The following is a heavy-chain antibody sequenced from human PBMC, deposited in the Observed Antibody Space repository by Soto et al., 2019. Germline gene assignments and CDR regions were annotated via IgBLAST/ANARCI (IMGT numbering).Heavy chain of an antibody. J-gene: IGHJ4*02. D-gene: IGHD2-2*01. CDR2: ISYDGSNK. CDR1: GFTFSSYG. CDR3: AKLTSVPAGSVDY. Sequence: QVQLVESGGGVVQPGRSLRLSCAASGFTFSSYGMHWVRQAPGKGLEWVAVISYDGSNKYYADSVKGRFTISRDNSKNTLDLQMNSLRAEDTAVYYCAKLTSVPAGSVDYWGQGTLVTVSS. V-gene: IGHV3-30*18.